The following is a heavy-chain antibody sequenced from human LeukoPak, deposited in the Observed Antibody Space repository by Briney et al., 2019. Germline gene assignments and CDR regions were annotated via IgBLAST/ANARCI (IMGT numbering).Heavy chain of an antibody. CDR3: AARSGGSHIQH. J-gene: IGHJ1*01. Sequence: SVKVSCKASGGTFSSYAISWVRQAPGQGLEWIGWIVVGSGNTNYAQKFQERVTITRDMSTSTAYMELSSLRSEDTAVYYCAARSGGSHIQHWGQGTLVTVSS. V-gene: IGHV1-58*02. CDR2: IVVGSGNT. CDR1: GGTFSSYA. D-gene: IGHD2-15*01.